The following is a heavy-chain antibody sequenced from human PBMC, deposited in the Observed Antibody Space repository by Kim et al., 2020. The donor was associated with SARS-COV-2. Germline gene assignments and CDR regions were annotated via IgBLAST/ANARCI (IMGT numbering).Heavy chain of an antibody. Sequence: GGSLRLSCAASGFTFSSYAMSWVRQAPGKGLEWVSAISGSGGSTYYADSVKGRFTISRDNSKNTLYLQMNSLRAEDTAVYYCAKDLMMWPDYDFWSGYYTVGAFDIWGQGTMVTVSS. CDR2: ISGSGGST. CDR1: GFTFSSYA. J-gene: IGHJ3*02. CDR3: AKDLMMWPDYDFWSGYYTVGAFDI. D-gene: IGHD3-3*01. V-gene: IGHV3-23*01.